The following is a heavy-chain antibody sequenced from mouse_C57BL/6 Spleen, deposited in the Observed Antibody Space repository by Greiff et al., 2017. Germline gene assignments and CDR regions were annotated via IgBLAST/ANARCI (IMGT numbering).Heavy chain of an antibody. CDR1: GYTFTSYW. J-gene: IGHJ4*01. CDR2: IYPSDSET. Sequence: QVQLQQPGAELVRPGSSVKLSCKASGYTFTSYWMDWVKQRPGQGLEWIGNIYPSDSETHYNQKFKDKATLTVDKSSSTAYMQLSSLTSEDFAVYYCARGGSYAMDYWGQGTSVTVSS. CDR3: ARGGSYAMDY. V-gene: IGHV1-61*01.